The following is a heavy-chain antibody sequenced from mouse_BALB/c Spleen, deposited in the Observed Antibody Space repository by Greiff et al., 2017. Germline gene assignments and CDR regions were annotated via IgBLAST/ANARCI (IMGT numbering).Heavy chain of an antibody. V-gene: IGHV1-28*01. D-gene: IGHD2-2*01. J-gene: IGHJ4*01. CDR3: AEIYYGYDGYAMDY. CDR2: IDPFNGGT. CDR1: GYSFTSYY. Sequence: EVQLQQSGPELMKPGASVKISCKASGYSFTSYYMHWVKQSHGKSLEWIGYIDPFNGGTSYNQKFKGKATLTVDKSSSTAYMHLSSLTSEDSAVYYCAEIYYGYDGYAMDYWGQGTSVTVSS.